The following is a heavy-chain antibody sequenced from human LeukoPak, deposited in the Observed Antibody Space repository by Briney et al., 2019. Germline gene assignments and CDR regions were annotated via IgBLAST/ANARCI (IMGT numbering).Heavy chain of an antibody. D-gene: IGHD3-9*01. CDR3: ARGSLFDPQS. V-gene: IGHV4-31*03. J-gene: IGHJ4*02. CDR2: IYYSGST. CDR1: GGPISSGGYY. Sequence: PSETLSLTCTVSGGPISSGGYYWSWIRQHPGKGLEWIGYIYYSGSTYYNPSLKSRVTISVDTSKNQFSLKLSSVTAADTAVYYCARGSLFDPQSWGQGTLVTVSS.